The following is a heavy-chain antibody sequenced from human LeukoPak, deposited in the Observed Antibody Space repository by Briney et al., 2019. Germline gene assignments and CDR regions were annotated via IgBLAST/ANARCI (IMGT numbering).Heavy chain of an antibody. CDR2: TYYRSKWYN. Sequence: SPTLSLTFAISGDSVSSNSAAWNWLRQSPSRGLEWLGRTYYRSKWYNDDAVSVKSRITINPDTSNNQFSLQLNYVTPEATAVYYCETEESATPPRHNCYYYYMDVWGKGTTVTVSS. CDR3: ETEESATPPRHNCYYYYMDV. J-gene: IGHJ6*03. CDR1: GDSVSSNSAA. V-gene: IGHV6-1*01.